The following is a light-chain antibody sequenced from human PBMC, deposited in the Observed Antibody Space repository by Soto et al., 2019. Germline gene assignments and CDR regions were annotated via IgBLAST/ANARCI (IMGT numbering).Light chain of an antibody. CDR3: QSYDSSLSGSV. J-gene: IGLJ7*01. Sequence: QSGLTQPPSVSAAPGQWVTISCSGSGSNVGHNYVSWYQQFPGTAPRLLIYDNNKRPSGVPDRFSGSKSGTSASLAITGLQAEDEADYYCQSYDSSLSGSVFGGGTQLTVL. CDR1: GSNVGHNY. CDR2: DNN. V-gene: IGLV1-51*01.